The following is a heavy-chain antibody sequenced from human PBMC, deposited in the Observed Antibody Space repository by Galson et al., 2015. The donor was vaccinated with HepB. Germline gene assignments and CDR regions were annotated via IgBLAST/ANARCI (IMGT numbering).Heavy chain of an antibody. J-gene: IGHJ4*02. Sequence: SLRLSCAASGFTFSSYAMHWVRQAPGKGLEWVAVISYDGSNKYYTDSVKGRFTISRDNSKNTLYLQMNSLRAEDTAVYYCARVLGSVEMATIIHYWGQGTLVTVSS. CDR3: ARVLGSVEMATIIHY. CDR1: GFTFSSYA. V-gene: IGHV3-30*04. D-gene: IGHD5-24*01. CDR2: ISYDGSNK.